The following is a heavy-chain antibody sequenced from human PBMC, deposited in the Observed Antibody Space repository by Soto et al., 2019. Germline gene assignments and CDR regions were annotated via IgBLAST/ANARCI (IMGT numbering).Heavy chain of an antibody. CDR2: IYYSGST. CDR1: GGSVSSGSYY. Sequence: SETLSLTCTVSGGSVSSGSYYWNWIRQPPGKGLEWIGYIYYSGSTNYNPSLKSRVTISVDTSKNQFSLKLSSVTAADTAVYYCARGTSGYQTLDYWGQGTLVTVSS. J-gene: IGHJ4*02. CDR3: ARGTSGYQTLDY. D-gene: IGHD3-22*01. V-gene: IGHV4-61*01.